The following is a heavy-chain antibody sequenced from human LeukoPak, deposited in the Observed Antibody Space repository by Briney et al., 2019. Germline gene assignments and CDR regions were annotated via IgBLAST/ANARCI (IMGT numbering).Heavy chain of an antibody. J-gene: IGHJ4*02. CDR3: SKGSASGSIDY. CDR1: GFTFSDFA. Sequence: PVRTLRLSCAASGFTFSDFAMSSGREAPGHGRGWFSAISGSGGRTDYADSGQSHFTISCENSRHRLYLQMDSLRAEPPAILYFSKGSASGSIDYWGQGTPVTVSS. V-gene: IGHV3-23*01. CDR2: ISGSGGRT. D-gene: IGHD3-10*01.